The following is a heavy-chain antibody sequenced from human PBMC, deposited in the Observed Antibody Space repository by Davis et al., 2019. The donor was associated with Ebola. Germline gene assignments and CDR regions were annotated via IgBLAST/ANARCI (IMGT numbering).Heavy chain of an antibody. J-gene: IGHJ1*01. V-gene: IGHV1-18*01. CDR3: ARDVRYTRVWYRAGDSQH. Sequence: AASVKVSCKTSGYQFDDYGMSWVRQAPGQGLEWLGWISSNGRDTDQAQSVQGRLIMTTDTSTRTAYMELRSLRSDDTAVYYCARDVRYTRVWYRAGDSQHWGQGTLITVSS. D-gene: IGHD6-19*01. CDR1: GYQFDDYG. CDR2: ISSNGRDT.